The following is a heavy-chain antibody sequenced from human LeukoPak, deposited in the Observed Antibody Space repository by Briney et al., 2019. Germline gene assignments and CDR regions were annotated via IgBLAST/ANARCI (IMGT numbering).Heavy chain of an antibody. CDR3: ARGALKQLWLWEFDY. J-gene: IGHJ4*02. Sequence: ASVKVSCKASGYTFTGYYMHWVRQAPGQGLEWTGWINPNSGGTNYAQKFQGRVTMTRDTSISTAYMELSRLRSDDTAVYYCARGALKQLWLWEFDYWGQGTLVTVSS. V-gene: IGHV1-2*02. D-gene: IGHD5-18*01. CDR1: GYTFTGYY. CDR2: INPNSGGT.